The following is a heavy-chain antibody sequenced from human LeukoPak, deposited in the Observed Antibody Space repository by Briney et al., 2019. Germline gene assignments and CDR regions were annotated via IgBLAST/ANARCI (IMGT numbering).Heavy chain of an antibody. CDR3: ARGLLKGQLHLGYSYYMDV. CDR2: IYYSEST. J-gene: IGHJ6*03. V-gene: IGHV4-59*13. D-gene: IGHD2-2*01. Sequence: SETLSLTCTVSGDSICSYYWSWIRQPPGKGLEWIGYIYYSESTYYNPSLKSRVTTSVDTSKNQFSLKLTSVTAADTAVYYCARGLLKGQLHLGYSYYMDVWGKGTTVTVSS. CDR1: GDSICSYY.